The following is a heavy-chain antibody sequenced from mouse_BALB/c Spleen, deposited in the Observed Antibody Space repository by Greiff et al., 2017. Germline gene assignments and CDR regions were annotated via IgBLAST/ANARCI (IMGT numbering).Heavy chain of an antibody. D-gene: IGHD1-1*01. CDR2: ISSGGST. Sequence: EVHLVESGGGLVKPGGSLKLSCAASGFTFSSYAMSWVRQTPEKRLEWVASISSGGSTYYPDSVKGRFTISRDNARNILYLQMSSLRSEDTAMYYCARPYGSSYRWYFDVWGAGTTVTVSS. CDR1: GFTFSSYA. V-gene: IGHV5-6-5*01. CDR3: ARPYGSSYRWYFDV. J-gene: IGHJ1*01.